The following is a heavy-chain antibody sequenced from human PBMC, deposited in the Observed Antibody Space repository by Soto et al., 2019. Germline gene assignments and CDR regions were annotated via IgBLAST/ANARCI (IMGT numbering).Heavy chain of an antibody. J-gene: IGHJ4*02. CDR1: GFPLTSRGVG. CDR2: IYWDDAE. CDR3: AHRPRGYSYHFDY. Sequence: QITLKESGPTLVKPTQTLTLTCTFSGFPLTSRGVGVGWIRQPQGKALEWLALIYWDDAEGSSPALKSRLTITKDTAKNQVVLTMTNMDPVDTATYSCAHRPRGYSYHFDYWGQGTLVTVSS. D-gene: IGHD5-18*01. V-gene: IGHV2-5*02.